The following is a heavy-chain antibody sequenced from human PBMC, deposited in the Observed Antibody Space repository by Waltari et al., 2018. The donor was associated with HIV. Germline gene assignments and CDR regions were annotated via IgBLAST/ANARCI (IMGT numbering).Heavy chain of an antibody. V-gene: IGHV3-21*01. CDR1: RFTFNRYS. J-gene: IGHJ5*02. CDR2: ISSSGTFT. Sequence: ELQFVDSGRGPVKPGVSLRLSGSGSRFTFNRYSLNSVRQAPGKGVEWISSISSSGTFTHYADSVKGRFTISRDNANKSVYLQMNSLRAEDTAVYYCARDSRDNSWSLNFFDPWGQGTLVTVSS. CDR3: ARDSRDNSWSLNFFDP. D-gene: IGHD6-13*01.